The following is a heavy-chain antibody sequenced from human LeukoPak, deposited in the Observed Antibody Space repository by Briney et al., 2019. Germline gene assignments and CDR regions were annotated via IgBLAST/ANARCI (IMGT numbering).Heavy chain of an antibody. V-gene: IGHV4-59*01. CDR2: IYYSGST. Sequence: SETLSLTCTVSGGSISSYYWSWIRQPPGKGLEWFGYIYYSGSTNYNPSLKRRVTISVDTSKNQFSLKLSSVTAADTAVYYCARAGADTAMLALFDYWGQGTLVTVSS. CDR3: ARAGADTAMLALFDY. J-gene: IGHJ4*02. D-gene: IGHD5-18*01. CDR1: GGSISSYY.